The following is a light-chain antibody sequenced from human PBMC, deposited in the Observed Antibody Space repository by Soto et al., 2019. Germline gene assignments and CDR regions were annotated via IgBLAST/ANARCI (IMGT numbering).Light chain of an antibody. CDR1: QSVGNY. CDR2: DAS. Sequence: EIMLTQSPATLSLSPGERATLSCRASQSVGNYLAWYQQKPGQAPRLLIYDASNRVTGIPARFSGSGSGTDFTLTISSLEPEDFVVYYCQERSNWPRFTFGPGTKVDIK. V-gene: IGKV3-11*01. J-gene: IGKJ3*01. CDR3: QERSNWPRFT.